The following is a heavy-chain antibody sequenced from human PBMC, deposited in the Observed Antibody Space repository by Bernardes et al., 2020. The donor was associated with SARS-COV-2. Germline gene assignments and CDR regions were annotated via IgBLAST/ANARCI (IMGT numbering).Heavy chain of an antibody. CDR3: AREQFYRYYYYGMDV. CDR2: INSDGSST. Sequence: GSLRLSCAASGFTFSSYWMHWVRQAPGKGLVWVSRINSDGSSTSYADSVKGRFTISRDNAKNTLYLQMNSLRAEDTAVYYCAREQFYRYYYYGMDVWGQGTTVTVSS. D-gene: IGHD3-16*02. J-gene: IGHJ6*02. CDR1: GFTFSSYW. V-gene: IGHV3-74*01.